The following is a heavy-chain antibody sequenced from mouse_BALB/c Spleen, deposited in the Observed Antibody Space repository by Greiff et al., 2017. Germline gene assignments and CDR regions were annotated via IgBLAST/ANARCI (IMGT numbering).Heavy chain of an antibody. CDR3: ARWYYGNYDGYYAMDY. J-gene: IGHJ4*01. CDR1: GFTFSSFG. V-gene: IGHV5-17*02. Sequence: EVMLVESGGGFVQPGGSRKLSCAASGFTFSSFGMHWVRQAPEKGLEWVAYISSGSSTIYYADTVKGRFTISRDNPKNTLFLQMTSLRSEDTAMYYCARWYYGNYDGYYAMDYWGQGTSVTVSS. CDR2: ISSGSSTI. D-gene: IGHD2-1*01.